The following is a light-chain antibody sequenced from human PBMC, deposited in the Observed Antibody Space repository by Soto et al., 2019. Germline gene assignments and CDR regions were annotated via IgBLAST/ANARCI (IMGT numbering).Light chain of an antibody. CDR2: AAS. V-gene: IGKV1-39*01. CDR3: QQSYSTLT. CDR1: QSISSY. Sequence: DIQMTQSPSSLSASVGDRVTITCRASQSISSYLNWYQQKPGKAPKLLIYAASSLQSGVPSRFGGSGSGTDFTLNISSMQPEDFATYYCQQSYSTLTFGPGTKVDIK. J-gene: IGKJ3*01.